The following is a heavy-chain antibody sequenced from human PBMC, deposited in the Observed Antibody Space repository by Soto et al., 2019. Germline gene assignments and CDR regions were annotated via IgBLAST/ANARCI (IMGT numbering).Heavy chain of an antibody. CDR1: GYTFTGYY. CDR2: INPNSGGT. CDR3: ARDPDVDTALTGYYYYYYGMDV. J-gene: IGHJ6*02. Sequence: GASVKVSCKASGYTFTGYYMHWVRQAPGQGLEWMGWINPNSGGTNYAQKFQGRVTMTRDTSISTAYMELSRLRSDDTAVYYCARDPDVDTALTGYYYYYYGMDVWGQGTTVTVSS. V-gene: IGHV1-2*02. D-gene: IGHD5-18*01.